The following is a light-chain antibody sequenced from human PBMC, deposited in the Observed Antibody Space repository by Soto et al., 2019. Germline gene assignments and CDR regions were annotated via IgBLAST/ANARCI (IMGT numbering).Light chain of an antibody. J-gene: IGKJ3*01. CDR3: QQSYSSPFT. V-gene: IGKV1-39*01. CDR1: QSISSY. CDR2: AAS. Sequence: DIQMTQSPSSLSASVGDRVTITCRASQSISSYLNWYQQKPGKAPNLLIYAASSLQSGDPSKFSGSGSGTDFTLTISSLQPEDFATYDCQQSYSSPFTFGPGTKVDIK.